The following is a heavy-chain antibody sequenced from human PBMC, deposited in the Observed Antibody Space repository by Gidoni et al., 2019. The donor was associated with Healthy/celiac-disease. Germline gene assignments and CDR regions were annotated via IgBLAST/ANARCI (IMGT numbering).Heavy chain of an antibody. V-gene: IGHV3-7*01. Sequence: EVQLVESGGGLVQPGGSLRLSCAASGFTFSSYWMSWVRQAPGKGLEWVANIKQDGSEKYYVDSVKGRFTISRDNSKNSLYLQMNSLRAEDTAVYYCARDSGYSYGYWFSYWGQGTLVTVSS. D-gene: IGHD5-18*01. J-gene: IGHJ4*02. CDR1: GFTFSSYW. CDR3: ARDSGYSYGYWFSY. CDR2: IKQDGSEK.